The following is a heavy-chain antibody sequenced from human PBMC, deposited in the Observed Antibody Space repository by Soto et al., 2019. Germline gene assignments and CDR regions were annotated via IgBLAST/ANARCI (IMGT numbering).Heavy chain of an antibody. CDR1: GYTFTSYY. V-gene: IGHV1-46*03. D-gene: IGHD3-22*01. Sequence: QVQLVQSGAEVKKPGASVKVSCKASGYTFTSYYMHWVRQAPGQGLEWMGIINPSGGSTSYAQKFQGGVTMTRDTSTSTVYMELSSLRSEDTAVYYCARVGGSSGPYYGMDVWGQGTTVTVSS. CDR3: ARVGGSSGPYYGMDV. CDR2: INPSGGST. J-gene: IGHJ6*02.